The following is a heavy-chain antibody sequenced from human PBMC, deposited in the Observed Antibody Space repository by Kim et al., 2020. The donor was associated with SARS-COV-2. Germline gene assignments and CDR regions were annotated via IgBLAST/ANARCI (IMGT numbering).Heavy chain of an antibody. CDR2: MFHSGTA. D-gene: IGHD2-15*01. CDR1: GGSISSPNW. J-gene: IGHJ4*01. CDR3: AIRGLITPGSLAY. V-gene: IGHV4-4*02. Sequence: SETLSLTCAVSGGSISSPNWWSWVRQPPGKGLEWIGEMFHSGTANYDPSLKSRVTMSVDRSKNQVSLRLTSVTAADTAVYFCAIRGLITPGSLAYWGHGTLVTVSS.